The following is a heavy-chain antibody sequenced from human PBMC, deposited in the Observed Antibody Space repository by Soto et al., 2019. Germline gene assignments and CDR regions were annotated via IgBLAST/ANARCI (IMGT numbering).Heavy chain of an antibody. Sequence: ESGEGLVQPGGSLKLSCAASGFTFSSYAMSWVRQAPGKGLEWVSGIGGSGGNTYYADSVKGRFTISRDNSKNTLFLQMNSLRAEDTAEYYCARVVRYFDTPYGMDVWGQGTTVTVSS. V-gene: IGHV3-23*01. J-gene: IGHJ6*02. CDR2: IGGSGGNT. CDR3: ARVVRYFDTPYGMDV. D-gene: IGHD3-9*01. CDR1: GFTFSSYA.